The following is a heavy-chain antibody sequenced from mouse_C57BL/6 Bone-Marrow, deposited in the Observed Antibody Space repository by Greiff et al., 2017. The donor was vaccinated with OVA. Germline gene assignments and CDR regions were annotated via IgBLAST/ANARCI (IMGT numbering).Heavy chain of an antibody. CDR2: INTGSGGT. CDR3: ASNWDSYWYFDV. D-gene: IGHD4-1*01. V-gene: IGHV1-54*01. Sequence: QVQLQQSGAELVRPGTSVKVSCKASGYAFTNYLIEWVKQRPGQGLEWIGMINTGSGGTNYNEKFKGKATLTADKSSSTAYMQLSSLTSEDSAVYFCASNWDSYWYFDVWGTGTTVTVSS. CDR1: GYAFTNYL. J-gene: IGHJ1*03.